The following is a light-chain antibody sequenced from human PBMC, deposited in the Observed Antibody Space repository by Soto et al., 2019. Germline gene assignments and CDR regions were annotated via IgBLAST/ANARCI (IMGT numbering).Light chain of an antibody. CDR2: GAS. CDR1: QSVSST. Sequence: EMVMTQSPATLSVSPGERATLSCRASQSVSSTLAWYQQKPGQAHRLLIYGASTRATGIPARFSGSGSGTEFTLTISSLQSEDFAVYYCQQYNNWPPWTFGQGTKVEIK. J-gene: IGKJ1*01. V-gene: IGKV3-15*01. CDR3: QQYNNWPPWT.